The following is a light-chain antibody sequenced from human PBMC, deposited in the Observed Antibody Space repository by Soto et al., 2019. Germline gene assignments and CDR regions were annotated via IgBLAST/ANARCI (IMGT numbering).Light chain of an antibody. Sequence: DIQMTQSPSSLSASVGDRVTITCRASLSISNYLTWYQQMPGKAPKLLIYAASSLQSGVPSRFSGSGSGTDFSLTISSLQPEDFATYFCQQSYSTPPTFGGGTQVDIX. J-gene: IGKJ4*01. CDR2: AAS. V-gene: IGKV1-39*01. CDR3: QQSYSTPPT. CDR1: LSISNY.